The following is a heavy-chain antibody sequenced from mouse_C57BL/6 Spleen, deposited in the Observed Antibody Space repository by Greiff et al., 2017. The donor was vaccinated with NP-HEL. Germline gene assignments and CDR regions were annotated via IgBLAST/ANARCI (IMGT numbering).Heavy chain of an antibody. CDR3: ARPLRNWYFDV. Sequence: EVKLMESGGGLVKPGGSLKLSCAASGFTFSDYGMHWVRQAPEKGLEWVAYISSGSSTIYYADTVKGRFTISRDNAKNTLFLQMTSLRSEDTAMYYCARPLRNWYFDVWGTGTTVTVSS. D-gene: IGHD1-1*01. V-gene: IGHV5-17*01. J-gene: IGHJ1*03. CDR2: ISSGSSTI. CDR1: GFTFSDYG.